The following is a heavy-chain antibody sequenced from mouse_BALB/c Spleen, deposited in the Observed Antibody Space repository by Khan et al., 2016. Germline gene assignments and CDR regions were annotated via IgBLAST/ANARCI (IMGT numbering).Heavy chain of an antibody. D-gene: IGHD1-1*01. Sequence: MQLKQSGPELVKPGASVKISCKASGYSFTDYIMLWVKQSHGKSLEWIGNINPYYGSTSYNLKFKGKATLTVDKSSSTAYMQLNSLTSEDSAVYYCARWYYGSSYVGYFDYWGQGTTLTVSS. V-gene: IGHV1-39*01. J-gene: IGHJ2*01. CDR2: INPYYGST. CDR1: GYSFTDYI. CDR3: ARWYYGSSYVGYFDY.